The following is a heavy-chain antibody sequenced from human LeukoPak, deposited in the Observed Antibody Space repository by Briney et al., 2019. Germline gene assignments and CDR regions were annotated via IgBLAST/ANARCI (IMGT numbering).Heavy chain of an antibody. V-gene: IGHV3-30*02. Sequence: GGSLRLACAASGFTFSSYGMHWVRQAPGKGLEWVAFIRYDGSNKYYADSVKGRFTISRDNSKNTLYLQMNSLRAEDTAVYYCVKGQLLRSPPLDYWGQGTLVTVSS. CDR1: GFTFSSYG. CDR3: VKGQLLRSPPLDY. CDR2: IRYDGSNK. D-gene: IGHD5-24*01. J-gene: IGHJ4*02.